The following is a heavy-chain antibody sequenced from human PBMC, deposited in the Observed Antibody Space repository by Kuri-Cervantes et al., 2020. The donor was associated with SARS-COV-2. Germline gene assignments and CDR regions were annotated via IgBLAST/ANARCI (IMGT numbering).Heavy chain of an antibody. V-gene: IGHV4-59*01. J-gene: IGHJ4*02. CDR2: IYSSGST. CDR3: ARGSNYDFWSGYSTFDY. D-gene: IGHD3-3*01. Sequence: LRLSCTASGGSISSYYWSWIRQPPGKGLEWIGYIYSSGSTNYNPSLKSRVTISVDTSKNQFSLKLSSVNAADTAVYYCARGSNYDFWSGYSTFDYWGQGTLVTVSS. CDR1: GGSISSYY.